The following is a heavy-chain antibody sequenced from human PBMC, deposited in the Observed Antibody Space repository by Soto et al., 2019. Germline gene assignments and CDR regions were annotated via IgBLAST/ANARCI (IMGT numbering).Heavy chain of an antibody. CDR3: AKDKLGTTWFDP. J-gene: IGHJ5*02. V-gene: IGHV3-23*01. CDR2: ISGSGGST. CDR1: GFTFSSYA. D-gene: IGHD1-7*01. Sequence: GGSLRLSCAASGFTFSSYAMSWVRQAPGKGLEWVSAISGSGGSTYYADSVKGRFTISRDNSKNALYLQMNSLRAEDTAVYYCAKDKLGTTWFDPWGQGTLVTVSS.